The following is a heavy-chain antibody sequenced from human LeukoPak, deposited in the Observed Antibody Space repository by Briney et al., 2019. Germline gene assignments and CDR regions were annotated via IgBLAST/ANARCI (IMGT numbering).Heavy chain of an antibody. CDR1: GYTFTSYG. J-gene: IGHJ4*02. Sequence: ASVKVSCKASGYTFTSYGISWVRQAPGQGLELMGWISPYIGNTYYSQKLQGRVTMTTDTSTTTAYMELRSLRSDDTGVYYCARFTPRLSREKFDYWGQGTLVTVSS. CDR3: ARFTPRLSREKFDY. V-gene: IGHV1-18*01. CDR2: ISPYIGNT. D-gene: IGHD3-3*02.